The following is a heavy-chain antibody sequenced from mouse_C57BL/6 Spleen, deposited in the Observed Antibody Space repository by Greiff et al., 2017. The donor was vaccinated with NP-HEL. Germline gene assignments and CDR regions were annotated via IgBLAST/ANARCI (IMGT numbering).Heavy chain of an antibody. Sequence: QVQLQQSGAELARPGASVKLSCKASGYTFTSYGISWVKQRTGQGLEWIGEIYPRSGNTYYNEKFKGKATLNADKSSSTAYIELRSLTSEDSAVYICERSGKGAMDYWGQGTSVTVSS. CDR2: IYPRSGNT. CDR3: ERSGKGAMDY. V-gene: IGHV1-81*01. J-gene: IGHJ4*01. D-gene: IGHD3-1*01. CDR1: GYTFTSYG.